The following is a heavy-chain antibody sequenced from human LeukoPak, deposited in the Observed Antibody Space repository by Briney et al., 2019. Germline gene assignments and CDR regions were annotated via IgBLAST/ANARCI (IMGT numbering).Heavy chain of an antibody. D-gene: IGHD3-3*01. V-gene: IGHV1-18*01. CDR1: GYTFTSYG. CDR2: ISAYNGNT. CDR3: ARPSRKIFGVVIREYYFDY. Sequence: ASVKVSCKASGYTFTSYGISWVRQAPGQGLEWMGWISAYNGNTNYAQKLQGRVTMTTDTSTSTAYMELRSLRSDDTAVYYCARPSRKIFGVVIREYYFDYWGQGTLVTVSS. J-gene: IGHJ4*02.